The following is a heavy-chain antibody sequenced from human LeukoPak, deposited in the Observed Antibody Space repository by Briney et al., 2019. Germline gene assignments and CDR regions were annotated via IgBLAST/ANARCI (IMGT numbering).Heavy chain of an antibody. V-gene: IGHV4-30-4*08. CDR2: IYYSGST. Sequence: SETLSLTCTVSGGSISSGDYYWSWIRQPPGKGLEWIGYIYYSGSTYYNPSLKSRVTISVDTSKNQFSLKLSSVTAADTAVYYCARALPSMIVRDGYFDYWGLGTLVTVSS. D-gene: IGHD3-22*01. CDR1: GGSISSGDYY. J-gene: IGHJ4*02. CDR3: ARALPSMIVRDGYFDY.